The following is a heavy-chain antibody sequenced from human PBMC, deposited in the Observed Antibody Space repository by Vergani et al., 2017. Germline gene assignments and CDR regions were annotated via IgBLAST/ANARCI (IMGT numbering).Heavy chain of an antibody. J-gene: IGHJ4*02. CDR2: INHSGST. D-gene: IGHD2/OR15-2a*01. Sequence: QVQLQQWGAGLLKPSETLSLTCAVYGGSFSGYYWSWIRQPPGKGLEWIGEINHSGSTNYNPSLKSRVTISVDTSKNKFSLKLSSVTAADTAVYYCARGRSMAKFDYWGQGTLVTVSS. CDR1: GGSFSGYY. CDR3: ARGRSMAKFDY. V-gene: IGHV4-34*01.